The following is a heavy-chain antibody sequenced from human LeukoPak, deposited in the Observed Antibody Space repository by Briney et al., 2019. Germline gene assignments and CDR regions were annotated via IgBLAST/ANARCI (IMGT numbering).Heavy chain of an antibody. J-gene: IGHJ4*02. Sequence: GRSLRLSCAASGFTFSSYAMHWVRQAPGKGLEWVAVISYDGSNKYYADSVKGRFTISRDNSKNTLYLQMNSLRAEDTAVYYCAKGLETTVTTCPGFGYWGQGTLVTVSS. CDR2: ISYDGSNK. CDR3: AKGLETTVTTCPGFGY. D-gene: IGHD4-17*01. CDR1: GFTFSSYA. V-gene: IGHV3-30-3*01.